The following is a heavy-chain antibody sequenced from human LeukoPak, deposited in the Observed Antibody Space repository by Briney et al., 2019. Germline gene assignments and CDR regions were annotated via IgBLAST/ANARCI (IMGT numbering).Heavy chain of an antibody. CDR3: ARDAGYGDRLDY. CDR2: ISYDGSNK. CDR1: GFTFSSYA. Sequence: SGRSLRLSCAASGFTFSSYAMHWERQAPGKGLEWVAVISYDGSNKYYADSVKGRFTISRDNSKNTLYLQMNSLRAEDTAVYYCARDAGYGDRLDYWGQGTLVTVSS. V-gene: IGHV3-30-3*01. J-gene: IGHJ4*02. D-gene: IGHD4-17*01.